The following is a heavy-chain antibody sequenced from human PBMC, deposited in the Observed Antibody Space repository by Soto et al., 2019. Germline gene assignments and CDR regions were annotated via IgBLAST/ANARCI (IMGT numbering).Heavy chain of an antibody. Sequence: QVQLVESGGGVVQPGRSLRLSCAASGFTFSHYGIHWVRQAPGTGLEWLAVISYDGSNKHYADSVKGRFTGSRDNSTNTLYLQLTSLRAEDTAVYFWARYSGKYQGPIDYWGQGNLVTCSS. V-gene: IGHV3-30*03. CDR3: ARYSGKYQGPIDY. CDR1: GFTFSHYG. D-gene: IGHD1-26*01. J-gene: IGHJ4*02. CDR2: ISYDGSNK.